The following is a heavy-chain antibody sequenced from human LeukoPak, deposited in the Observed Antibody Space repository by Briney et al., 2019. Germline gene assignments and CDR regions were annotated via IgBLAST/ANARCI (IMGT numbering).Heavy chain of an antibody. D-gene: IGHD3-22*01. V-gene: IGHV1-69*06. CDR2: IIPIFGTA. CDR1: GGTFTSYA. CDR3: ARGREDYDSSGYYYEACAFDI. Sequence: SVKVSCKASGGTFTSYAISWVRQAPGQGLEWMGGIIPIFGTANYAQKFQGRVTITADKSTSTAYMELSSLRSEDTAVYYCARGREDYDSSGYYYEACAFDIWGQGTMVTVSS. J-gene: IGHJ3*02.